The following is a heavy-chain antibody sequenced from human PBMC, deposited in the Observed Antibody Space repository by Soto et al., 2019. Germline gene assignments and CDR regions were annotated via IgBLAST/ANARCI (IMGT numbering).Heavy chain of an antibody. CDR1: GGSISSSSYY. J-gene: IGHJ4*02. V-gene: IGHV4-39*01. CDR2: IYYSGST. CDR3: ARHESATTIDY. D-gene: IGHD5-12*01. Sequence: SETLSLTCTVSGGSISSSSYYWGWIRQPPGKGLEWIGSIYYSGSTYYNPSLKSRVTISVDTSKNQFSLKLSSVTAADTAVYYCARHESATTIDYWGQGTLVTVSS.